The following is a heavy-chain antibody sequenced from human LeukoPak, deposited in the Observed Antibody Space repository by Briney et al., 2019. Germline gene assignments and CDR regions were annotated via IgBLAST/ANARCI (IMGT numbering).Heavy chain of an antibody. J-gene: IGHJ4*02. CDR3: VRDRGTYRPIDY. Sequence: GGSLRLSCVVSAFSLNTYNMNWVRQAPGKGLEWVSSISYTGTYIYYADSVKGRFTISRDNAQNSVYLQMNSLRAEDTAVYYCVRDRGTYRPIDYWGQGALVTVSS. CDR2: ISYTGTYI. CDR1: AFSLNTYN. D-gene: IGHD1-26*01. V-gene: IGHV3-21*04.